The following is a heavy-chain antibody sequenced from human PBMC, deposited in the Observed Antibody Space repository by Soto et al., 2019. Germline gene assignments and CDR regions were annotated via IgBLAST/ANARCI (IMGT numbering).Heavy chain of an antibody. D-gene: IGHD6-19*01. Sequence: PGGSLRLSCGASGFTFSNAWMSWVRQAPGKGLEWVGRIKSKTDGGTTDYAAPVKGRFTISRDDSKNTLYLQMNSLKTEDTAVYYCTTDREQWPHGDYWGQGTLVTVSS. CDR1: GFTFSNAW. V-gene: IGHV3-15*01. J-gene: IGHJ4*02. CDR2: IKSKTDGGTT. CDR3: TTDREQWPHGDY.